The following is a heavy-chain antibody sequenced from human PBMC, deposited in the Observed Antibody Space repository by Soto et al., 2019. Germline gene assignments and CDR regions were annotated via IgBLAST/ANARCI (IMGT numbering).Heavy chain of an antibody. CDR3: TGGPAATPLDY. V-gene: IGHV3-73*01. J-gene: IGHJ4*02. CDR2: IRSKANSDAT. D-gene: IGHD2-15*01. Sequence: EVQLVESGGGLVQPGGSLKLSCAASGFTFSDSAMHWVRQASGKGLEWVGRIRSKANSDATVYAASVRGRFTISRDDSKNTAYLQMDSLKTEDSAVYSCTGGPAATPLDYWGQGTLVTVSS. CDR1: GFTFSDSA.